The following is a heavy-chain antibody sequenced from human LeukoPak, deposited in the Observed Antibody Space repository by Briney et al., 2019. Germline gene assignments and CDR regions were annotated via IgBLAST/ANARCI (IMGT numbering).Heavy chain of an antibody. CDR2: ISSSSSTI. D-gene: IGHD3-16*01. Sequence: PGGSLRLSCAASGFAFNYAWVNWVRQAPGKGLEWVSYISSSSSTIYYADSVKGRFTISRDNAKNSLYLQMNSLRAEDTAVYYCARFGYDYVWGGPHHNPFDYWGQGTLVTVSS. CDR3: ARFGYDYVWGGPHHNPFDY. CDR1: GFAFNYAW. V-gene: IGHV3-48*01. J-gene: IGHJ4*02.